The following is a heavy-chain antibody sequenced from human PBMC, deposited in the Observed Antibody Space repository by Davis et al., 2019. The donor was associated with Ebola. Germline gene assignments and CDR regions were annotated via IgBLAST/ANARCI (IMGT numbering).Heavy chain of an antibody. CDR3: ARVRGYSYIDY. J-gene: IGHJ4*02. CDR1: GGSISSGGYY. V-gene: IGHV4-39*07. CDR2: INHSGST. D-gene: IGHD5-18*01. Sequence: MPGGSLRLSCTVSGGSISSGGYYWSWIRQPPGKGLEWIGEINHSGSTNYNPSLKSRVTISVDTSKNQFSLKLSSVTAADTAVYYCARVRGYSYIDYWGQGTLVTVSS.